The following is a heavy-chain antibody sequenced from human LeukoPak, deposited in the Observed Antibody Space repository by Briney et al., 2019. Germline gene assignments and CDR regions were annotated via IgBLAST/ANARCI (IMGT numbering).Heavy chain of an antibody. CDR3: ARDPWGYAYFDY. J-gene: IGHJ4*02. CDR1: GGSISSYY. D-gene: IGHD2-8*01. V-gene: IGHV4-4*07. CDR2: IYTSGST. Sequence: SETLSLTCTVSGGSISSYYWSWTRQPAGKGLKWIGRIYTSGSTNYNPSLKSRVTMSVDTSKNQFSLKLSSVTAADTAAYYCARDPWGYAYFDYWGQGTLVTVSS.